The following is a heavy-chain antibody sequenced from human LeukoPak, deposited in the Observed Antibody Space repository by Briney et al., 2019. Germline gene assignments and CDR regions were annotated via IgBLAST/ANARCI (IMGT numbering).Heavy chain of an antibody. CDR1: GYTFTSYG. V-gene: IGHV1-18*01. CDR2: ISAYNGNT. D-gene: IGHD3-10*01. J-gene: IGHJ5*02. Sequence: SVKVSCKASGYTFTSYGISWVRQAPGQGLEWMGWISAYNGNTNYAQKLQGRVTMTTDTSTSTAYMELRSLRSDDTAVYYCARPRSIDGSESYYTTSPHDNWFDPWGQGTLVTVSS. CDR3: ARPRSIDGSESYYTTSPHDNWFDP.